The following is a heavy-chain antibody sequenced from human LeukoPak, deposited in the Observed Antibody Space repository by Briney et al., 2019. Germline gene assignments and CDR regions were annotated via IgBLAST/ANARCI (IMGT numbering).Heavy chain of an antibody. V-gene: IGHV3-7*01. J-gene: IGHJ4*02. CDR3: AKDIGSYYDY. CDR1: GFTFSSYW. Sequence: GGSLRLSCAASGFTFSSYWMSWVRQAPGKGLEWVANIKQDGSEKYYVDSVKGRFTISRDNSKNTLYLEMNSLRAEDTAVYYCAKDIGSYYDYWGQGILVTVSS. CDR2: IKQDGSEK. D-gene: IGHD3-10*01.